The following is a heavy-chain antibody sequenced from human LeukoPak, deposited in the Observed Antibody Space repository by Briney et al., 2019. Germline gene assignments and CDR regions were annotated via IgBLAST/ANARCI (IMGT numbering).Heavy chain of an antibody. Sequence: SETLSLTCTVSGGSISSYYWGWIRQPPGKGLEWIGYIYYSGSTNYNPSLKSRVTISVDTSKNQFSLKLSSVTAADTAVYYCARHQDSYYYDSSGLDYWGQGTLVTVSS. CDR3: ARHQDSYYYDSSGLDY. CDR2: IYYSGST. D-gene: IGHD3-22*01. V-gene: IGHV4-59*08. J-gene: IGHJ4*02. CDR1: GGSISSYY.